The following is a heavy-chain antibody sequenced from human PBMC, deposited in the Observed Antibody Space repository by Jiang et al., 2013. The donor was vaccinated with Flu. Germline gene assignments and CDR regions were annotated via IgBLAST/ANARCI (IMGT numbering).Heavy chain of an antibody. V-gene: IGHV3-9*01. D-gene: IGHD3-10*01. Sequence: LVEVWGGLVQPGRSLRLVCAASGFTFDDYAMHWVRQAPGKGLEWVSSVSWNGGNKEYADSVKGRFTISRDNAKNSLYLQMNSLRAEDTALYYCAKVEWFGDSYYFDYWGQGTLVTVSS. CDR3: AKVEWFGDSYYFDY. J-gene: IGHJ4*02. CDR2: VSWNGGNK. CDR1: GFTFDDYA.